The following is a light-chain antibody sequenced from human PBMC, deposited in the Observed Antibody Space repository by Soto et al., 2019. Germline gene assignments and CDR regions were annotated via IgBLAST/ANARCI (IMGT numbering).Light chain of an antibody. CDR3: QHYNSYSEA. J-gene: IGKJ1*01. CDR2: QAS. Sequence: DIQMTQSPSTLSASVGDRVTITCRAGQSISNWLAWYQQKPGKAPKLLIYQASTLESGVPLRFSGSGSGTEFTLTICSLQPDDFATYYCQHYNSYSEAFCQGTKVDIK. CDR1: QSISNW. V-gene: IGKV1-5*03.